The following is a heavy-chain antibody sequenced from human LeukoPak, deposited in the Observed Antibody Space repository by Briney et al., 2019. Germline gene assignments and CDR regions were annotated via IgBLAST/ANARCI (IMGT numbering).Heavy chain of an antibody. CDR1: GFTFSSYG. J-gene: IGHJ4*02. CDR3: AKPAKTDYADY. CDR2: ISYDGSNK. V-gene: IGHV3-30*18. Sequence: PGGSLRLSCAASGFTFSSYGMHWVRQAPGKGLEWVAVISYDGSNKYYADSVKGRFTISRDNSKNTLFLQMNSLRAEDTAVYYCAKPAKTDYADYWGQGTLVTVPS. D-gene: IGHD1-14*01.